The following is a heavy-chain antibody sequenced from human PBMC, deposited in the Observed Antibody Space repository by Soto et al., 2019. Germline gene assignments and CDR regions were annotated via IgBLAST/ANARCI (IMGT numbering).Heavy chain of an antibody. D-gene: IGHD3-9*01. V-gene: IGHV1-69*06. J-gene: IGHJ5*02. CDR1: GGGLIRNG. CDR2: ILPIFGTT. Sequence: QVQLVQSGAEVKKPGSSVRLSCKASGGGLIRNGITWVRQAPGQGLEWMGEILPIFGTTDYAQKFPGRVNMTADTATNNAYGYLASLTSDDPAVYYSASTPGSTGYANRGRFDPWGQGTLVTVSS. CDR3: ASTPGSTGYANRGRFDP.